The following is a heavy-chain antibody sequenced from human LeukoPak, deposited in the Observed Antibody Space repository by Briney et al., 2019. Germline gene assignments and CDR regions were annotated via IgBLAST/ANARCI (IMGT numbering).Heavy chain of an antibody. J-gene: IGHJ5*02. V-gene: IGHV4-31*03. D-gene: IGHD3-22*01. CDR1: GGSISSGGYY. CDR2: IYYSGST. CDR3: ASTLRGSSGSMGNWFDP. Sequence: SQTLSLTCTVSGGSISSGGYYWSWIRQHPGKGLEWIGYIYYSGSTYYNPSLKSRVTISVDTSKNQFSLKLSSVTAADTAVYYCASTLRGSSGSMGNWFDPWGQGTLVTVSS.